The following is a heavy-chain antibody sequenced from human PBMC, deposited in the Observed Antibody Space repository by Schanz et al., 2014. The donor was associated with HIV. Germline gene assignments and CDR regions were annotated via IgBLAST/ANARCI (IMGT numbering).Heavy chain of an antibody. V-gene: IGHV3-33*01. D-gene: IGHD3-22*01. CDR1: GFTFSSYG. CDR2: IWYDETNK. CDR3: VRVRSPRVKIVVVMDYYYYAMDV. J-gene: IGHJ6*02. Sequence: QVQLVESGGGVVQPGRSLRLSCAASGFTFSSYGMHWVRQAPGKGLEWVAVIWYDETNKFYVDSVKGRFTISRDNSKNTLYLQMNRLRAEDTAVYYCVRVRSPRVKIVVVMDYYYYAMDVWGQGTTVTVSS.